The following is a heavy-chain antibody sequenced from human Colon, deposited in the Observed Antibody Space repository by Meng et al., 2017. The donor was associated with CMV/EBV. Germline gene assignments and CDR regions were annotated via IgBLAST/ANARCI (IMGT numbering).Heavy chain of an antibody. CDR1: GGSFSHYA. V-gene: IGHV1-69*12. D-gene: IGHD5-24*01. Sequence: VQLVESGDEVKKPGSAVKVSCLSSGGSFSHYAVSWVRQAPGQGLEWMGGIVPIFVTPNYAQKFQGRVTVTADESTSTAYMELSSLTSEDTAIYYCARARDRDGLYNFDSWGQGTLVTVSS. CDR2: IVPIFVTP. J-gene: IGHJ4*02. CDR3: ARARDRDGLYNFDS.